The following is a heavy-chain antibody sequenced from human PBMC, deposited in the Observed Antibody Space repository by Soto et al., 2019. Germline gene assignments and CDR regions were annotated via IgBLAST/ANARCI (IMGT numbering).Heavy chain of an antibody. CDR1: GGTFSSYA. V-gene: IGHV1-69*13. D-gene: IGHD6-13*01. J-gene: IGHJ5*02. CDR3: ARVRVAAAGRGPYNRFDP. Sequence: ASVKVSCKASGGTFSSYAISWVRQAPRQGLEWMGGIIPIFGTANYAQKFQGRVTITADESTSTAYMELSSLRSEDTAVYYCARVRVAAAGRGPYNRFDPWDQGTLVTVSS. CDR2: IIPIFGTA.